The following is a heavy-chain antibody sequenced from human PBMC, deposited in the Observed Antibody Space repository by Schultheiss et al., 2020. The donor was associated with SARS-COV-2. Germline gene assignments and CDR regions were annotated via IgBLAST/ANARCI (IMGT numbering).Heavy chain of an antibody. J-gene: IGHJ6*02. Sequence: GGSLRLSCAASRFTFSSYGMNWVRQAPGKGLEWVSVIYSGGSTYYADSVKGRFTISRDNSKNTLYLQMNSLRAEDTAVYYCARDGIAVAGTQEVYYYYGMDVWGQGTTVTVSS. V-gene: IGHV3-53*01. CDR2: IYSGGST. D-gene: IGHD6-19*01. CDR3: ARDGIAVAGTQEVYYYYGMDV. CDR1: RFTFSSYG.